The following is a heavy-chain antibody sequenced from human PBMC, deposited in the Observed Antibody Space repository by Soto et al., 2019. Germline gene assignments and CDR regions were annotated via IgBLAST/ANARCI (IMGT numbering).Heavy chain of an antibody. CDR1: GFTFSSYA. D-gene: IGHD2-15*01. CDR3: AKLGYCSGGSCSLRLLHFDY. V-gene: IGHV3-23*01. CDR2: ISGSGGST. J-gene: IGHJ4*02. Sequence: PGGSLRLSCAASGFTFSSYAMSWVRQAPGKGLEWVSAISGSGGSTYYADSVKGRFTISRDNSKNTLYLQMNSLRAEDTAVYYCAKLGYCSGGSCSLRLLHFDYWGQGTLVTVSS.